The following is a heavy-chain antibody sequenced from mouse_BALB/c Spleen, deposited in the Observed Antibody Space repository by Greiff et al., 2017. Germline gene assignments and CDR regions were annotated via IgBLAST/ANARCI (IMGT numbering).Heavy chain of an antibody. V-gene: IGHV14-3*02. CDR2: IDPANGNT. CDR3: ALFITTVFDY. D-gene: IGHD1-1*01. CDR1: GFNIKDTY. J-gene: IGHJ2*01. Sequence: VQLQQSGAELVKPGASVKLSCTASGFNIKDTYMHWVKQRPEQGLEWIGRIDPANGNTKYDPKFQGKATITADTSSNTAYLQLSSLTSEDTAVYYCALFITTVFDYWGQGTTLTVSS.